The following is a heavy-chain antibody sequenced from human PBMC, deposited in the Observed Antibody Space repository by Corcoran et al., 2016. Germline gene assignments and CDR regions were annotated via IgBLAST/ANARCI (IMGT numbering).Heavy chain of an antibody. Sequence: QVQLVESGGGVVQPGRSLRLSCAASGFTFSSYGMHWVRQAPGKGLEWVAVIWYDGSNKYYADSVKGRFTISRDNSKNTLYLQMNSLRAEDKAVYYCARGATLGYCSSTSCYSWFDPWGQGTLVTVSS. J-gene: IGHJ5*02. D-gene: IGHD2-2*01. V-gene: IGHV3-33*01. CDR1: GFTFSSYG. CDR3: ARGATLGYCSSTSCYSWFDP. CDR2: IWYDGSNK.